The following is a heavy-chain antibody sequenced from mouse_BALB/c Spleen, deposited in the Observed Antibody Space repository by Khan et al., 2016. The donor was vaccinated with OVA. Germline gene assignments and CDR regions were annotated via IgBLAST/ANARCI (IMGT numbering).Heavy chain of an antibody. CDR3: ARAYYRYDGYYAMDY. Sequence: VQLQESGPGLVAPSQSLSITCTVSGFSLSRYNIHWVRQPPGKGLNWLGVIWGGGGTDYNSTLKSRLSIIKDNSKSQVFLKMNSLQTDDTAMYYCARAYYRYDGYYAMDYWGQGTSVTVAS. D-gene: IGHD2-14*01. V-gene: IGHV2-6-4*01. CDR2: IWGGGGT. CDR1: GFSLSRYN. J-gene: IGHJ4*01.